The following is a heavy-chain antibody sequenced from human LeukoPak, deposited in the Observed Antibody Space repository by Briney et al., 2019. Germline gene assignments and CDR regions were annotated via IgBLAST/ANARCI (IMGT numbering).Heavy chain of an antibody. J-gene: IGHJ4*02. CDR1: EFTFTTYG. V-gene: IGHV3-30*19. D-gene: IGHD3-16*02. CDR3: ARDYVWGSYRYTVLDY. CDR2: ISYDGSNK. Sequence: LPGRSLTLSCAASEFTFTTYGMHWVRQAPGKGLEWVAVISYDGSNKYYADSVKGRFTISRDNSKNTLYLQMNSLRAEDTAVYYCARDYVWGSYRYTVLDYWGQGTLVTVSS.